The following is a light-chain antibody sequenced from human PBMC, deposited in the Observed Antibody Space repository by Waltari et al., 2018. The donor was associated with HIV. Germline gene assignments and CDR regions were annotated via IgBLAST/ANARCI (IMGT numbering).Light chain of an antibody. CDR1: RSDVGGYNY. CDR3: SSYTSSSALYVV. Sequence: QSALTQPASVSGSPGKSITISCPGTRSDVGGYNYVSWYQQHPGKAPNPMIYDVSNRPSGVSNRFSGSKSGNTASLTISGLQAEDEADYYCSSYTSSSALYVVFGGGTKLTVL. V-gene: IGLV2-14*03. J-gene: IGLJ2*01. CDR2: DVS.